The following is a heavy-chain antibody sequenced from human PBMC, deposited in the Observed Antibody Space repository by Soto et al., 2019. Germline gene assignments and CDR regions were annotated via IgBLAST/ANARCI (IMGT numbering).Heavy chain of an antibody. V-gene: IGHV6-1*01. CDR2: TYYRSKWYN. Sequence: SQTLSLTCAISGDSVSSNSAAWNWIRQSPSRGLEWLGRTYYRSKWYNDYPISVKGRITINPDTSKNRFSLQLNSVTPEDTALYYWAREPGAEYTYGSYYSFFHGLDVCRQGTTVTVSS. D-gene: IGHD5-18*01. CDR1: GDSVSSNSAA. J-gene: IGHJ6*02. CDR3: AREPGAEYTYGSYYSFFHGLDV.